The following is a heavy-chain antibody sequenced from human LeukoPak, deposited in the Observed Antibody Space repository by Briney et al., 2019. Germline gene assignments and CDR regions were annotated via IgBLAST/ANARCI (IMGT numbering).Heavy chain of an antibody. CDR3: AKDRHGDYTLGHFDY. CDR2: ISWNSGSM. J-gene: IGHJ4*02. CDR1: GFTFDDYA. D-gene: IGHD4-17*01. V-gene: IGHV3-9*01. Sequence: GGSLRLSCAASGFTFDDYAMHWVRQAPGKGLEWVSGISWNSGSMDYADSVKGRFTISRDNAKNTLYLQMNSLRAEDTAVYYCAKDRHGDYTLGHFDYWGQGTLVTVSS.